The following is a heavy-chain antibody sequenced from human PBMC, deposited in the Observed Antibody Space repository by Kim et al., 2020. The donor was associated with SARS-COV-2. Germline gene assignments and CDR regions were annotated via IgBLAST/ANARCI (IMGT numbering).Heavy chain of an antibody. J-gene: IGHJ4*02. V-gene: IGHV5-51*01. CDR2: IYPADSDT. D-gene: IGHD6-19*01. CDR1: GYSFINHW. CDR3: ARQVDRVVAGRRDSDY. Sequence: GESLKISCKGSGYSFINHWIVWVRQMPGKGLEWMGIIYPADSDTTYSPSFQGQVTISADKSINTAYLEWSSLKASDTAMYYCARQVDRVVAGRRDSDYWGQGTLVTVSS.